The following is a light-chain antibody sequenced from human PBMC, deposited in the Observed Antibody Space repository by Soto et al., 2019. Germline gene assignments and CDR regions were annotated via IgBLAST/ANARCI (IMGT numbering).Light chain of an antibody. CDR2: DAS. CDR1: QSVSSY. V-gene: IGKV3-11*01. CDR3: XXXXXXXPXX. J-gene: IGKJ5*01. Sequence: EIVLTQSPATLSLSPGERATLSCRASQSVSSYLAWYQQKPGQAPRLLIYDASNRATGIPARFSGSGSGTDFTLTISSLEPXDFAVXXXXXXXXXXPXXXGQGT.